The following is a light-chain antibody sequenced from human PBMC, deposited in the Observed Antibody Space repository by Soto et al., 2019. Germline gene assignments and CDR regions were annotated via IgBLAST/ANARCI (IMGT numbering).Light chain of an antibody. J-gene: IGLJ2*01. CDR3: QTWGTGSVV. Sequence: QLVLTQSPSASASLGASVKLTCTLSSGHSSYAIAWHQQQPQKGPRYLMRLYGDGSHTKGDGIPDRFSGSSSGAERYLTISSLQSEDEADYYCQTWGTGSVVFGGGTQLTVL. V-gene: IGLV4-69*01. CDR2: LYGDGSH. CDR1: SGHSSYA.